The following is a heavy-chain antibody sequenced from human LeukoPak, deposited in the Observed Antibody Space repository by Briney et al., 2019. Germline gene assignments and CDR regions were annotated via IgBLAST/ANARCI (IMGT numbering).Heavy chain of an antibody. CDR1: GYTFTSYD. V-gene: IGHV1-8*01. D-gene: IGHD6-19*01. J-gene: IGHJ3*02. CDR3: ARGPTYSSGWYDDAFDI. Sequence: ASVKVSCKASGYTFTSYDINWVRQATGQGLEWMGWMNPNSGNTGYAQKFQGRVTMTRDTSISTAYMELSRLRSDDTAVYYCARGPTYSSGWYDDAFDIWGQGTMVTVSS. CDR2: MNPNSGNT.